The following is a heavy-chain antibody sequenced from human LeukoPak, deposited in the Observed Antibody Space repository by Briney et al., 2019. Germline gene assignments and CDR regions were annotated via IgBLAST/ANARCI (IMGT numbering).Heavy chain of an antibody. CDR3: ARTAGWSYGFDY. V-gene: IGHV4-31*03. CDR1: RGSISTGGYY. CDR2: IYNSGTT. D-gene: IGHD5-18*01. J-gene: IGHJ4*02. Sequence: SETLSLTRTLSRGSISTGGYYWTWIRQHPGKGLEWIGYIYNSGTTYYNPSLESRVTTSGDTSKNQFSLKLSSVTAADTAVYYCARTAGWSYGFDYWGQGTLVTVSS.